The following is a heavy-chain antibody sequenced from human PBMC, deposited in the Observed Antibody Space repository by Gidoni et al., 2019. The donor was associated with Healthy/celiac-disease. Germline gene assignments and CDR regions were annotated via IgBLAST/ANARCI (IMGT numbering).Heavy chain of an antibody. CDR1: GFNFSRYA. D-gene: IGHD6-13*01. Sequence: EVQLLESGGGLVQPGGSLRLSCAASGFNFSRYAMSWVRQAPGKGLECVSAISGSGCRTYYADSVKGRFTISRDNSKNTLYLQMNSLRAEDTAVYYCAKGDSSSWYTGGTFDYWGQGTLVTVSS. CDR2: ISGSGCRT. V-gene: IGHV3-23*01. CDR3: AKGDSSSWYTGGTFDY. J-gene: IGHJ4*02.